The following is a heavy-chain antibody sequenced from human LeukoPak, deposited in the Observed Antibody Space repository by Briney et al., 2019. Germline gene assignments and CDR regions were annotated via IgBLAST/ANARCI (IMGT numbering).Heavy chain of an antibody. CDR3: ARGKYYDFWSGYYTGIERYYYYYMDV. V-gene: IGHV1-69*13. D-gene: IGHD3-3*01. CDR2: IIPIFGTA. CDR1: GGTFSSYA. Sequence: GASVKVSCKASGGTFSSYAISWVRQAPGQGLEWMGGIIPIFGTANYAQKFQGRVTITADESTSTAYMELSSLRSEDTAVYYSARGKYYDFWSGYYTGIERYYYYYMDVWGKGTTVTVSS. J-gene: IGHJ6*03.